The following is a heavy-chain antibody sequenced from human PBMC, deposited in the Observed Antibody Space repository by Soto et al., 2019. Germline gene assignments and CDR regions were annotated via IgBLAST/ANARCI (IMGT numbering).Heavy chain of an antibody. CDR2: ISYDENLK. V-gene: IGHV3-30*18. D-gene: IGHD1-26*01. Sequence: QEQLVESGGGVVQPGRSLRLSCAASGFTFRGYGMHWVRQAPGKGLEWVAVISYDENLKKYIDSVKGRFTISRDNSKNTLYLQMNDLRSDDTAVYYCAKGDRVGATKFDTRGQGTLVTVSS. J-gene: IGHJ5*02. CDR3: AKGDRVGATKFDT. CDR1: GFTFRGYG.